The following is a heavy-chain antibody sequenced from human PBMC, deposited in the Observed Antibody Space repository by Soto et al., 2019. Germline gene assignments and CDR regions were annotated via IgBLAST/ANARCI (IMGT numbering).Heavy chain of an antibody. CDR3: AKWSYLDY. CDR2: ISGSDGKT. V-gene: IGHV3-23*04. Sequence: DVRLAESGGGLVQPGGSLRLSCTTSGFSFASFAMTWVRQAPGKGLEWVATISGSDGKTYYADSVKGRFSISRDTSRNTLYLQMHSLRADDTAIYYCAKWSYLDYWGQGTRVTVSS. D-gene: IGHD3-3*01. J-gene: IGHJ4*02. CDR1: GFSFASFA.